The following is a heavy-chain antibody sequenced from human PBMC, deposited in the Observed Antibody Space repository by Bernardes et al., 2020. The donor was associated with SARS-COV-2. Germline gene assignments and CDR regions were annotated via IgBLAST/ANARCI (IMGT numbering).Heavy chain of an antibody. CDR1: GFTFSSYA. V-gene: IGHV3-30-3*01. Sequence: GGSLRLSCAASGFTFSSYAMHWVRQAPGKGLEWVAVISYDGSNKYYADSVKGRFTISRDNSKNTLYLQMNSLRAEDTAVYYCARALLWFGELRGSIWSWDWGQGTLVTVSS. J-gene: IGHJ4*02. D-gene: IGHD3-10*01. CDR2: ISYDGSNK. CDR3: ARALLWFGELRGSIWSWD.